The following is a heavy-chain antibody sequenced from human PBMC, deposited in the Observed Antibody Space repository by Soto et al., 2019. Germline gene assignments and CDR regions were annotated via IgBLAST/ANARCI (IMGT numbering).Heavy chain of an antibody. J-gene: IGHJ4*02. CDR2: ISYDGSNK. Sequence: GGSLRLSCAASGFTFSSYGMHWVRQAPGKGLEWVAVISYDGSNKYYADSVRGRFTISRDNSKNTLYLQMNSLRAEDTAVYYCAKDLDTAMVSSFDYWGQGTLVTVSS. V-gene: IGHV3-30*18. D-gene: IGHD5-18*01. CDR3: AKDLDTAMVSSFDY. CDR1: GFTFSSYG.